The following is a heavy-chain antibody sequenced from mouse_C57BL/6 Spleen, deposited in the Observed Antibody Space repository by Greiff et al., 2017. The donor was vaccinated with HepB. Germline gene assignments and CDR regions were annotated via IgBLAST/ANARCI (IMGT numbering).Heavy chain of an antibody. CDR2: IDPSDSYT. CDR1: GYTFTSYW. V-gene: IGHV1-50*01. J-gene: IGHJ3*01. Sequence: VQLQQSGAELVKPGASVKLSCKASGYTFTSYWMQWVKQRPGQGLEWIGEIDPSDSYTNYNQKFKGKATLTVDTSSSTAYMQLSSLTSEDSAVYYCAYSNSSWFAYWGQGTLVTVSA. D-gene: IGHD2-5*01. CDR3: AYSNSSWFAY.